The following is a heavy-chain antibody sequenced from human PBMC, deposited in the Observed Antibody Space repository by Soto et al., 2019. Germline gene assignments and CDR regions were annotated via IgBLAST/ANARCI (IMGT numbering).Heavy chain of an antibody. D-gene: IGHD2-15*01. CDR2: IHPSGNT. CDR3: ARDGPSLRYCSGGSCYEGFWFDP. Sequence: ASVKVSCKASGYKFTTYFIHWVRQAPGQGLEWMGMIHPSGNTNYAQKLQGRVTMTTDTSTSTAYMELRSLRSDDTAVYYCARDGPSLRYCSGGSCYEGFWFDPWGQGTLVTVSS. J-gene: IGHJ5*02. CDR1: GYKFTTYF. V-gene: IGHV1-18*04.